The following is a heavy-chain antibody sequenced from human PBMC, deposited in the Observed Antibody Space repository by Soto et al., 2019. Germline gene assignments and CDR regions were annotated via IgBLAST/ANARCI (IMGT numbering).Heavy chain of an antibody. V-gene: IGHV4-38-2*02. Sequence: TETLSLTCTVSGYSISTDYYWGWIRQPPGKGLEWIGSIFQSGSTYYNPSLKSRVTISVDTSKNQFSLKLRSVTAADTAVYYCARGGGYYYNPGGYYADYWGQGTLVTVSS. J-gene: IGHJ4*02. CDR1: GYSISTDYY. CDR2: IFQSGST. D-gene: IGHD3-22*01. CDR3: ARGGGYYYNPGGYYADY.